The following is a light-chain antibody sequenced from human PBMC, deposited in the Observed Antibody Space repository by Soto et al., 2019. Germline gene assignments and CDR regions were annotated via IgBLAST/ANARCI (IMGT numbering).Light chain of an antibody. J-gene: IGKJ1*01. CDR3: QQYNNWPRT. V-gene: IGKV3-15*01. CDR2: GAS. CDR1: QSVSRN. Sequence: EIWMTQSPATLSVSPGERATLSCRASQSVSRNLAWYQQKPGQAPRLLIYGASTRATGIPARLSGSGSGTELTITISSMQSEDFAVYYCQQYNNWPRTFGQGTKVDI.